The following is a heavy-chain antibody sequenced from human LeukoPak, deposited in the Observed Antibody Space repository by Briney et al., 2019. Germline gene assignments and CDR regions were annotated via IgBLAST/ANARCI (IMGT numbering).Heavy chain of an antibody. CDR2: IYYNGDT. J-gene: IGHJ4*02. Sequence: SSETLSLTCTVSSGSISSGDYYWSWIRQPPRKNLEWIGYIYYNGDTHYNSSLESRVTISVDTSKNQFSLELSSVTAADTAVYYCARDRASTRSGSYFDYWGQGTLVTVSS. D-gene: IGHD1-26*01. CDR3: ARDRASTRSGSYFDY. V-gene: IGHV4-30-4*08. CDR1: SGSISSGDYY.